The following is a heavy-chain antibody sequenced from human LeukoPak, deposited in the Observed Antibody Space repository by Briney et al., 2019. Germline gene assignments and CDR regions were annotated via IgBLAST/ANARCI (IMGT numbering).Heavy chain of an antibody. CDR2: MNPNSGNT. Sequence: ASVTVSCKASGYTFTSYDINGVRQAPGQGLEWMGWMNPNSGNTGYAQKFQGRVTMTRNTSISTAYMELSSLRSEDTAVYYCARGDDYDYWYFDLWGRGTLVTVSS. D-gene: IGHD4-17*01. J-gene: IGHJ2*01. CDR3: ARGDDYDYWYFDL. V-gene: IGHV1-8*01. CDR1: GYTFTSYD.